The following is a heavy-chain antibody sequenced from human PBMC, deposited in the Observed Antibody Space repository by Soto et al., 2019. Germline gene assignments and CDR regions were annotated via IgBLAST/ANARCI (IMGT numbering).Heavy chain of an antibody. V-gene: IGHV1-18*01. CDR2: ISAYNGNT. CDR3: AREIGPVADILNDAFDI. CDR1: GYTFTSYG. D-gene: IGHD2-15*01. J-gene: IGHJ3*02. Sequence: QVQLVQSGAEVKKPGASVKVSCKASGYTFTSYGISWVRQAPGQGLEWMGWISAYNGNTNYAQKLQGRVTMTTDTPTSTAYMELRRLRSDDTAVYYCAREIGPVADILNDAFDIWGQGTMVTVSS.